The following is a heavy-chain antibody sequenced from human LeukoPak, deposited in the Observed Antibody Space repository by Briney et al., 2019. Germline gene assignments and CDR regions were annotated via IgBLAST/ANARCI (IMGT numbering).Heavy chain of an antibody. Sequence: GGSLRLSCAAAGITFDSYAMSWVRQAPGKGLEWISVISGSGGRTSYADSVKGRFIISRNNSKNTLHLQMHSLRGEDTAVYYCVKEKLAYCGGDCFGEYFQDWGQGTLVTVSS. D-gene: IGHD2-21*02. CDR1: GITFDSYA. V-gene: IGHV3-23*01. CDR3: VKEKLAYCGGDCFGEYFQD. CDR2: ISGSGGRT. J-gene: IGHJ1*01.